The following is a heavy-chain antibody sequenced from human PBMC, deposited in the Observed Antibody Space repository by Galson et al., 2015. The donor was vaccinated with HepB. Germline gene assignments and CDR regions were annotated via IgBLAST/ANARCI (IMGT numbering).Heavy chain of an antibody. CDR1: GYIFTSYW. CDR2: IYPGDSDT. CDR3: ARRTRGYTYGDAFDI. Sequence: QSGAEVKKPGESLKISCKGSGYIFTSYWIGWVRQMPGKGLEWMGIIYPGDSDTRYSPSFQGQVTISADKSITTAYLQWSSLKASDTAMYYCARRTRGYTYGDAFDIWGQGTMVTVSS. D-gene: IGHD5-18*01. J-gene: IGHJ3*02. V-gene: IGHV5-51*03.